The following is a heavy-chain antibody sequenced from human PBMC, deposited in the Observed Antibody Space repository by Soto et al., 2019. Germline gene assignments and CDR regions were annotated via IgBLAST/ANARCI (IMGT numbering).Heavy chain of an antibody. V-gene: IGHV4-38-2*02. J-gene: IGHJ4*01. Sequence: SETLSLTCTVSGYSISSCSYWAWIRQPPGKGPEWIASIYHGGTTFYNPSLKSRITISVDTSNNQFSLKLTSVTAADTAVYYCARVHVMVVAGSTFDYWCHGTLVPVSS. CDR3: ARVHVMVVAGSTFDY. CDR1: GYSISSCSY. D-gene: IGHD6-19*01. CDR2: IYHGGTT.